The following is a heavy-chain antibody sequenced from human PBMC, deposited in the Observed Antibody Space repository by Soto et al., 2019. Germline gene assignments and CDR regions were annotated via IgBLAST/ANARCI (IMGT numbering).Heavy chain of an antibody. D-gene: IGHD6-13*01. Sequence: QVQLVESGGVVVQPGRSLRLSCAASGFTFSSYAMHWVRQAPGKGLEWVAVISYDGSNKYYADSVKGRFTISRDNSKNPLYLQMNSLRAEDRAVYYCSLAAAGTDYWGHGTLGTVSS. J-gene: IGHJ4*01. CDR1: GFTFSSYA. V-gene: IGHV3-30-3*01. CDR3: SLAAAGTDY. CDR2: ISYDGSNK.